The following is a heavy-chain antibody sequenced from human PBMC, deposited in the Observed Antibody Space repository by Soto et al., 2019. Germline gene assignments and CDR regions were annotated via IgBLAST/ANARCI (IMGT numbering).Heavy chain of an antibody. CDR1: GFSCGGYS. CDR2: ITWDGINI. V-gene: IGHV3-43*01. Sequence: GGSLRLARTACGFSCGGYSVHWVRQAPGKGLEWVSLITWDGINIKYADSVRGRFTISRDNSKNSLYLQMNGLRHEDTAFYYCAKDGIAWHWGQGTLVTVSS. J-gene: IGHJ4*02. CDR3: AKDGIAWH. D-gene: IGHD2-15*01.